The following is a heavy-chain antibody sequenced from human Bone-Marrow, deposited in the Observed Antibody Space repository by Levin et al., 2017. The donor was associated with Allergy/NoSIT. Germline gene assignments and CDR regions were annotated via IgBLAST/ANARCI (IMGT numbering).Heavy chain of an antibody. CDR3: AKLGIVVAETDY. CDR2: IIGSGGLT. D-gene: IGHD6-19*01. Sequence: GESLKISCAASGFRFSSYTMTWVRQAPGKGPEWVSAIIGSGGLTYYAGHVKGRFTISRDNSKNTLYLQMDSLRHDDTAVYYCAKLGIVVAETDYWGQGTLVTVSS. V-gene: IGHV3-23*01. CDR1: GFRFSSYT. J-gene: IGHJ4*02.